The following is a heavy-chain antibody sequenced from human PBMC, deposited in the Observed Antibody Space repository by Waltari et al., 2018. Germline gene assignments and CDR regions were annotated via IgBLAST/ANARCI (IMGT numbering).Heavy chain of an antibody. CDR1: GGSISSYS. Sequence: QVQLQESGPGLVKPSETLSLTCTVSGGSISSYSWSWIRQPPGKGLEWIGYIYYSGSTHNNPSLKRRVTISVDTAKNQCSLKLSSVTAADTAVYYCARMVVGAIHYYFDYWGQGTLVTVSS. CDR3: ARMVVGAIHYYFDY. CDR2: IYYSGST. D-gene: IGHD1-26*01. J-gene: IGHJ4*02. V-gene: IGHV4-59*01.